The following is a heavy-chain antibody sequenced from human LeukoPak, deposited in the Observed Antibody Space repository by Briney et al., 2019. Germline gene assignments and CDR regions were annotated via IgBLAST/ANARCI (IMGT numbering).Heavy chain of an antibody. CDR1: GFTFSSYA. J-gene: IGHJ4*02. CDR3: ARDRRLPRSMGYYFDY. D-gene: IGHD1-26*01. V-gene: IGHV3-30-3*01. CDR2: ISYDGSNK. Sequence: GGSLRLPCAASGFTFSSYAMHWVRQAPGKGLEWVAVISYDGSNKYCADSVKGRFTISRDNSKNTLYLQMNSLRAEDTAVYYCARDRRLPRSMGYYFDYWGQGTLVTVSS.